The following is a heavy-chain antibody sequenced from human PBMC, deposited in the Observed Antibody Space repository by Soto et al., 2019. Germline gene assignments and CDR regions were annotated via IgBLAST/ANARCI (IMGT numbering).Heavy chain of an antibody. CDR2: IWYDGSNK. CDR1: GFTFSSYG. CDR3: ARGVVVVAATREPDAFDI. V-gene: IGHV3-33*01. Sequence: GGSLRLSCAASGFTFSSYGMHWVRQAPGKGLEWVAVIWYDGSNKYYADSVKGRFTISRDNSKNTLYLQMNSLRAEDTAVYYCARGVVVVAATREPDAFDIWGQGTMVTVS. D-gene: IGHD2-15*01. J-gene: IGHJ3*02.